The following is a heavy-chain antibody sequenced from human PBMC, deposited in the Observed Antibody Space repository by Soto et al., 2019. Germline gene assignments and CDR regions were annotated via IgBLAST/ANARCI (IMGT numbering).Heavy chain of an antibody. D-gene: IGHD4-17*01. V-gene: IGHV4-31*03. J-gene: IGHJ6*02. CDR3: ASSAVTAPYYYYGMDV. Sequence: QVQLQESGPGLVKPSQTLSLTCTVSGGSISSGGYYWSWIRQHPGKGLEWIGYIYYSGSTYYNPSLKSRVNISVDTSKHQFSLKLSSVTAADTAVYYCASSAVTAPYYYYGMDVWGQGTTVTVSS. CDR1: GGSISSGGYY. CDR2: IYYSGST.